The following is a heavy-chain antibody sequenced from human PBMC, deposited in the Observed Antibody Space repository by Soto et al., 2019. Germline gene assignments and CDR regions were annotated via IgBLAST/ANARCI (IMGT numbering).Heavy chain of an antibody. J-gene: IGHJ6*02. D-gene: IGHD6-13*01. V-gene: IGHV4-39*01. Sequence: PSETLSLTCTVSGGSISSSSYYWGWIRQSPGKGLEWIGSIYYSGSTYYNPSLKSRVTISVDTSKNQFSLKLSSVTAADTAVYYCARTYSSSSYYGMDVWGQGTTVTVSS. CDR2: IYYSGST. CDR1: GGSISSSSYY. CDR3: ARTYSSSSYYGMDV.